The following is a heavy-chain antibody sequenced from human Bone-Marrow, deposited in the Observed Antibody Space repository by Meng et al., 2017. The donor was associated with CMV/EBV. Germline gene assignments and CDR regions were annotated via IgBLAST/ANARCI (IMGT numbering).Heavy chain of an antibody. J-gene: IGHJ6*02. CDR1: GFTFSSYG. D-gene: IGHD6-19*01. CDR3: AKEGSEPDYYYYGMDV. Sequence: GESLKISCAASGFTFSSYGMHWVRQAPGKGLEWVAVIWYDGSNKYYADSVKGRFTISRDNSKNTLYLQMNSLRAEDTAVYYCAKEGSEPDYYYYGMDVWGQGTTVTVSS. V-gene: IGHV3-33*06. CDR2: IWYDGSNK.